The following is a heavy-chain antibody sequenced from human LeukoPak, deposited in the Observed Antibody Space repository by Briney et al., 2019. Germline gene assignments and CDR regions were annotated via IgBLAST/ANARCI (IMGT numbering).Heavy chain of an antibody. CDR1: GGTFSSSA. D-gene: IGHD6-13*01. Sequence: SVKVSCKASGGTFSSSAISWVRQAPGQGLEWMGGIIPIFGTANYAQKFQGRVTITADESTSTAYMELSSLRSEDTAVFYCARRVQQLVRDWGQGTLVTASS. CDR2: IIPIFGTA. V-gene: IGHV1-69*13. CDR3: ARRVQQLVRD. J-gene: IGHJ4*02.